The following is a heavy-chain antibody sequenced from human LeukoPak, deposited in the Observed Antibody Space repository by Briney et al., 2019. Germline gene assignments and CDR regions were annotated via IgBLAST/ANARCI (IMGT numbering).Heavy chain of an antibody. V-gene: IGHV3-23*01. CDR1: GFTFSNYV. Sequence: GESLRLSCAASGFTFSNYVMNWVRQAPGKGLEWISGISGSGDSTYYAGSVKGRFTISRDNSKSTLYLQMNSLGAEDTAVYYCAKDVSSASYPYHFDYWGQGTLVTVSS. CDR3: AKDVSSASYPYHFDY. CDR2: ISGSGDST. J-gene: IGHJ4*02. D-gene: IGHD6-19*01.